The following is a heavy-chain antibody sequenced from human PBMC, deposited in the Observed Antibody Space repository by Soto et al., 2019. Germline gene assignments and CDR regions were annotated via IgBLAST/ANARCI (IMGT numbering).Heavy chain of an antibody. CDR3: ARNWNGVDY. Sequence: EVQLVESGGGLVQPGESLRLSCEASGFTFSNHWMHWVRQAPGKGPVWVARIKTDRSTTNYADYVKGRFTVSRDNAKNTLFLQMNSLRVEDTAVYYCARNWNGVDYWGQGTLVTVSS. J-gene: IGHJ4*02. CDR2: IKTDRSTT. V-gene: IGHV3-74*01. D-gene: IGHD1-1*01. CDR1: GFTFSNHW.